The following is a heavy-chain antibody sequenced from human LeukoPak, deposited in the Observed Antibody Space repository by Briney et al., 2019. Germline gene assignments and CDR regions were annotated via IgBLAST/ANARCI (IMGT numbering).Heavy chain of an antibody. CDR1: GFTFSDYN. CDR2: ISRSGSTK. J-gene: IGHJ4*02. Sequence: GGSLRLSCAASGFTFSDYNMRWIRQAPGKGLEWVSSISRSGSTKYYADSVKGRFTISRDNAKNSLFLQMNSLRAEDTAVYYCARVEIPWSFDYWGQGTLVTVSS. CDR3: ARVEIPWSFDY. V-gene: IGHV3-11*01. D-gene: IGHD2-21*01.